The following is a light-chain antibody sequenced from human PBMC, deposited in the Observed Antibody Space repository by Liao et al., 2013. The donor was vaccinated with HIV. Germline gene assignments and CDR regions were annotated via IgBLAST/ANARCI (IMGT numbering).Light chain of an antibody. CDR3: QAWDSRADVV. CDR2: QDT. J-gene: IGLJ2*01. V-gene: IGLV3-1*01. CDR1: ALPKQY. Sequence: SYELTQPPSVSVSPGQTARITCSGDALPKQYAYWYQQKPGQSPVLVIYQDTKRPSEIAERFSGSYSGNTATLTISGTQALDEADYFCQAWDSRADVVFGGGTKLTVL.